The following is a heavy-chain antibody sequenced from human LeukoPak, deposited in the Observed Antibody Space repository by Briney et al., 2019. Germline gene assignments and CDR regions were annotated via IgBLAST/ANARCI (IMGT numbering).Heavy chain of an antibody. J-gene: IGHJ3*02. CDR1: GDSISIYY. V-gene: IGHV4-4*07. CDR3: ARGSYYYDSRGNRDAFDI. Sequence: SETLSLTCTVSGDSISIYYWSWIRQPAGKGLEWIGRIYTSGSTNYNHSLKTRVSMSVDTSKNQFSLKLNSVTAADTAVYYCARGSYYYDSRGNRDAFDIWGQGTMVTVSS. CDR2: IYTSGST. D-gene: IGHD3-22*01.